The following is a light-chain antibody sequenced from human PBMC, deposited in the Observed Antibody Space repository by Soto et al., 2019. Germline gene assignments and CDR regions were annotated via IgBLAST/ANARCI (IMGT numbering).Light chain of an antibody. Sequence: IVMTQSPATLSMSPGERATLSCRASQSLNRDLAWYQQKPGQSPRLLIFGASIRATGIPARFSGSGSGTEFTLPIGSLQSEDCALYYCQQYNNWPGTFGQGTKVDIK. CDR2: GAS. CDR1: QSLNRD. V-gene: IGKV3-15*01. CDR3: QQYNNWPGT. J-gene: IGKJ1*01.